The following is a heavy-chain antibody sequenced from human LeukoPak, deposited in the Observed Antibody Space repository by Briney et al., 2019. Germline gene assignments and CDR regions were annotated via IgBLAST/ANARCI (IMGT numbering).Heavy chain of an antibody. V-gene: IGHV3-30*18. CDR3: AKSRRSSGYYYLDY. Sequence: PGRSLRLSCAASGFTFSSYGMHWVRQAPGKGLEWVAVISYDGSNKYYADSVKGRFTISRDNSKNTLYLQMNSLRAGDTAVYYCAKSRRSSGYYYLDYWGQGTLVTVSS. CDR1: GFTFSSYG. D-gene: IGHD3-22*01. J-gene: IGHJ4*02. CDR2: ISYDGSNK.